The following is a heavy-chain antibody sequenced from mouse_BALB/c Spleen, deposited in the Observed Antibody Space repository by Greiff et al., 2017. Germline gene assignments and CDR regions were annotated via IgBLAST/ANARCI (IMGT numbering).Heavy chain of an antibody. J-gene: IGHJ1*01. CDR2: INPGSGGT. CDR3: ARSGGNYNWYFDV. V-gene: IGHV1-54*01. CDR1: GYAFTNYL. D-gene: IGHD2-1*01. Sequence: QVQLQQSGAELVRPGTSVKVSCKASGYAFTNYLIEWVKQRPGQGLEWIGVINPGSGGTNYNEKFKGKATLTADKSSSTAYMQLSSLTSDDSAVYFCARSGGNYNWYFDVWGAGTTGTVSS.